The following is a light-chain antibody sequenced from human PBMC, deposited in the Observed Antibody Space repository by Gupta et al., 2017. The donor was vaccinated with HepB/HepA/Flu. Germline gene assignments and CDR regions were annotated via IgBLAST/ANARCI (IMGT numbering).Light chain of an antibody. Sequence: ETVLTQSPRTLSLSPGERATLSCRASQSVSSNYLAWYQQKPGQAPRLLIYGASSRATGIPDRFSDSGSGTDFTLTISRLEPEDFAVYYCQQYSSSPLTFGGGTNVEIK. V-gene: IGKV3-20*01. CDR1: QSVSSNY. CDR3: QQYSSSPLT. CDR2: GAS. J-gene: IGKJ4*01.